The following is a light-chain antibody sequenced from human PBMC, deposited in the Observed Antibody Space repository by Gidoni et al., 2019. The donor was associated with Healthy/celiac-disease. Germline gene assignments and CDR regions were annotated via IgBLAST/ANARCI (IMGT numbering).Light chain of an antibody. CDR3: QQYNNWPMYT. V-gene: IGKV3-15*01. Sequence: EIVMTQCPATLSVSPGERATLSCRASQSVSSNLAWYQQKPGQAPRLLSYGASTRATGIPARFSGSGSGTEFTLTISSLQSEDFAVYYCQQYNNWPMYTFGQGTKLEIK. CDR1: QSVSSN. J-gene: IGKJ2*01. CDR2: GAS.